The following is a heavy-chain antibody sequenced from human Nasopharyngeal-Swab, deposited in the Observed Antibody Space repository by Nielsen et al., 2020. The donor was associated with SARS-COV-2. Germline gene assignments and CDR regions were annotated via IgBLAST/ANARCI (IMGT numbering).Heavy chain of an antibody. CDR1: GFTFSSYA. V-gene: IGHV3-30*02. D-gene: IGHD3-22*01. CDR3: ARQDSSAYYYVFNY. CDR2: IRYDGSDY. Sequence: GGSLRLSCAASGFTFSSYAMNWVRQAPGKGLEWVAFIRYDGSDYYYADSVEGRFTISRDNSKNTLYLQLNSLRAEDTAVYHCARQDSSAYYYVFNYWGQGTLVTVSS. J-gene: IGHJ4*02.